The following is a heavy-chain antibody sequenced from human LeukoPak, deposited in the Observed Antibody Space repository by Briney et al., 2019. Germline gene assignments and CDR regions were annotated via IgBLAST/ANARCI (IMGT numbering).Heavy chain of an antibody. D-gene: IGHD5-18*01. CDR1: GFTFSDYY. Sequence: GGSLRLSCAASGFTFSDYYMSWIRQAPGKGLEWVSYISSSGSTLYYADSVKGRFTISRDNAKNSLYLQMNSLRAEDTAVYYCARTVHTEPLGFDYWGQETLVTVST. CDR3: ARTVHTEPLGFDY. V-gene: IGHV3-11*04. CDR2: ISSSGSTL. J-gene: IGHJ4*02.